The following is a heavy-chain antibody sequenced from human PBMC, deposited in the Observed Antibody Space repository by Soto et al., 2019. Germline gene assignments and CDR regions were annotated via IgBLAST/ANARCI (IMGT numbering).Heavy chain of an antibody. CDR3: AKEGSSGSHAFDI. V-gene: IGHV3-23*01. J-gene: IGHJ3*02. CDR1: GFTFSSYA. D-gene: IGHD1-26*01. Sequence: EVQLLESGGGLVQPGGSLRLSCAASGFTFSSYAMSWVRQAPGKGLERVSAISGSGGSTYYADSVKGRFTISRDNSKNPLYLQMNSLRAEDTAVYYCAKEGSSGSHAFDIWGQGTMVTVSS. CDR2: ISGSGGST.